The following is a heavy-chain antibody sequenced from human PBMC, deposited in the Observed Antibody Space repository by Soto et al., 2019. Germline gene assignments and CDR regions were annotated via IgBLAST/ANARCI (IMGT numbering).Heavy chain of an antibody. V-gene: IGHV3-15*07. CDR1: GFTFSNAW. D-gene: IGHD3-22*01. CDR3: TTGVTMIVVGENY. CDR2: IKSKTDGGTT. J-gene: IGHJ4*02. Sequence: EVQLVESGGGLVKPGGSLRLSCAASGFTFSNAWMNWVRQAPGKGLEWVGRIKSKTDGGTTDYAAPVKGRFTISRDDSKNTLYLQMNSLKTEDTAVYYCTTGVTMIVVGENYWGQGTLVTVSS.